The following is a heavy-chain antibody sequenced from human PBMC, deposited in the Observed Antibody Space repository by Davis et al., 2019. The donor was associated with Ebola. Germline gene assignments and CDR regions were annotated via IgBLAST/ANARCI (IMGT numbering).Heavy chain of an antibody. J-gene: IGHJ4*02. CDR3: ARDRYSDGSGYFFEQSH. CDR2: IIPVFGIP. Sequence: SVLVSCKASAGTFSSYAISWVRQAPGQGLDWMGGIIPVFGIPKYAQKFQGRVTITADESTSTAYMELSSLRTEDTAVYYCARDRYSDGSGYFFEQSHWGQGTLVTVSS. CDR1: AGTFSSYA. D-gene: IGHD3-22*01. V-gene: IGHV1-69*13.